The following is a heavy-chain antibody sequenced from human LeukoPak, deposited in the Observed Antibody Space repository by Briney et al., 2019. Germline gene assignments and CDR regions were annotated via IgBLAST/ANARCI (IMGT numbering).Heavy chain of an antibody. CDR2: IYYTGST. D-gene: IGHD1-1*01. CDR3: ARVGDWNDLVY. V-gene: IGHV4-59*01. J-gene: IGHJ4*02. CDR1: GGSISSFY. Sequence: SETLSLTCTVSGGSISSFYWSWIRQPPGKGLEWIGYIYYTGSTNYNPFLKSRVTISVDTSKNQFSLKLSSVTAADTAVYYCARVGDWNDLVYWGQGTQVTVSS.